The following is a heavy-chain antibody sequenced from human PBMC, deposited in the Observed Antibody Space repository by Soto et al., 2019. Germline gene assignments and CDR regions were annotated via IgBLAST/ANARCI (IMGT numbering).Heavy chain of an antibody. CDR3: ARGDRGGFDL. Sequence: EVQLVESGGGLVQPGESLRLSCAPSGFTFDYYWMHWVRQAPGKGLVWVSRVHSDGTTTTYADSVKGRFTISRDNARNTVSLQMSSLRAEDTAIYYCARGDRGGFDLWGHGTVVTVSS. V-gene: IGHV3-74*01. CDR1: GFTFDYYW. D-gene: IGHD3-10*01. CDR2: VHSDGTTT. J-gene: IGHJ3*01.